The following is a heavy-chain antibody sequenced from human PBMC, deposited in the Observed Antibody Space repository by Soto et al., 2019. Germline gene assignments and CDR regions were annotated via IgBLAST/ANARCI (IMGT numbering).Heavy chain of an antibody. CDR3: ARGRDGDY. J-gene: IGHJ4*02. V-gene: IGHV1-18*01. D-gene: IGHD6-6*01. CDR2: ISAHNGNT. Sequence: QVHLVQSGAEVKKPGASVKVSCKGSGYTFTSYGITWVRQAPGQGLEWMGWISAHNGNTDYAQKLQGRVTVTRDTSPTTAYMELRSLRSDDTAVYYCARGRDGDYWGQGALVTVSS. CDR1: GYTFTSYG.